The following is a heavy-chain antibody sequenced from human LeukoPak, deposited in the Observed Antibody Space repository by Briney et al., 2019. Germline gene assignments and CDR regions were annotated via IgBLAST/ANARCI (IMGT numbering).Heavy chain of an antibody. CDR2: IIPILGIA. CDR1: GGTFSSYA. Sequence: SVKVSCKASGGTFSSYAISWVRQAPGQGLEWMGRIIPILGIANYAQKFQGRVTITADKSTSTAYMELSSLRSEDTAVYYCARDRDYGSGSYRLGMDVWGQGTTVTVSS. D-gene: IGHD3-10*01. CDR3: ARDRDYGSGSYRLGMDV. V-gene: IGHV1-69*04. J-gene: IGHJ6*02.